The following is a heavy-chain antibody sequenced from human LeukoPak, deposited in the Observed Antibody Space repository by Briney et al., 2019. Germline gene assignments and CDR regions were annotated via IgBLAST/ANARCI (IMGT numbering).Heavy chain of an antibody. J-gene: IGHJ3*02. CDR2: ISSSGTTT. V-gene: IGHV3-48*03. CDR3: ARLYSSSSGKAFDI. D-gene: IGHD6-6*01. CDR1: GFTFSSYE. Sequence: GGSLRLSCAASGFTFSSYEMNWVRQAPGKGLEWVSYISSSGTTTYHADSVKGRFTISRDNAKNSLYLQMNSLRAEDTAVYYCARLYSSSSGKAFDIWGQGTTVTVSS.